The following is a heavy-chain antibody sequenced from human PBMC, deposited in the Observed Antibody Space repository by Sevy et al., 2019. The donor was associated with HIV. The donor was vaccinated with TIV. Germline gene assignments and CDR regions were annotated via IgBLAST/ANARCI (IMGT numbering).Heavy chain of an antibody. D-gene: IGHD6-6*01. CDR2: ISYHGRNQ. CDR1: GFTFSDYA. CDR3: ARKQFVLPFDY. V-gene: IGHV3-30*04. J-gene: IGHJ4*02. Sequence: GGSLRLSCAASGFTFSDYAIHWVRQAPGKGLEWLAVISYHGRNQFYADSVRGRFTISRDDSKNTVSLQMNSLRPDDTAVYYCARKQFVLPFDYWGQGTLVTVSS.